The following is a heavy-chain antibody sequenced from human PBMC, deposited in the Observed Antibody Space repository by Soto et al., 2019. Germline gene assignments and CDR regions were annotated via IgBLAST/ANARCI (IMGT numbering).Heavy chain of an antibody. J-gene: IGHJ3*01. Sequence: DVQLVESGGGLIQPGESLRLSCAAFGFTISGKKYVAWVRQAPGKGLEWVSALYDLDGSFYAASVKGRFTTSSDSSKTTVYLQINDLRPDDTAVYYCATWHERKHAYDVWGQGTTVTVSS. CDR3: ATWHERKHAYDV. V-gene: IGHV3-53*01. D-gene: IGHD1-1*01. CDR2: LYDLDGS. CDR1: GFTISGKKY.